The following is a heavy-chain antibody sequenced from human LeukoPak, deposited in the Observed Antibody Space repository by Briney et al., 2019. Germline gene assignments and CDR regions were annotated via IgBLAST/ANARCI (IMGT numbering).Heavy chain of an antibody. J-gene: IGHJ4*02. V-gene: IGHV4-34*01. D-gene: IGHD5-18*01. Sequence: PSETLSLTCAVYGGSFSGYYWSWIRQPPGEGLEWIGEINHSGSTNYNPSLKSRVTISVDTSKNQFSLKLSSVTAADTAVYYCARHPRRTWIQLWSRGFDYWGQGTLVTVSS. CDR1: GGSFSGYY. CDR3: ARHPRRTWIQLWSRGFDY. CDR2: INHSGST.